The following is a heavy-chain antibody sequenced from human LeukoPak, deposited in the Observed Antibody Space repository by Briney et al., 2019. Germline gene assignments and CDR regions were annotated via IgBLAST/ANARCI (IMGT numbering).Heavy chain of an antibody. CDR3: ARGKGFVVVPAATLDY. Sequence: SVKVSCKASGGTFRSYAISWVRQAPGQGLEWMGGIIPIFGTANYAQKFPGRVTITADYSTSTAFMELSSLRSEDTAVYYCARGKGFVVVPAATLDYWGQGTLVTVSS. V-gene: IGHV1-69*13. J-gene: IGHJ4*02. D-gene: IGHD2-2*01. CDR2: IIPIFGTA. CDR1: GGTFRSYA.